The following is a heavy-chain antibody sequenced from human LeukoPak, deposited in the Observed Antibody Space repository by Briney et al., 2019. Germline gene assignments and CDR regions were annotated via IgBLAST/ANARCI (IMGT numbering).Heavy chain of an antibody. Sequence: GGSLRLSCAASGFTFSRYAMSWVRQAPGKGLEWVSAISDSGAGTYYADSVKGRFTISRDNSKNTLYLQMNSLRAEDTAVYYCAKVKPYWYFDLWGRGTLVTVSS. CDR3: AKVKPYWYFDL. CDR2: ISDSGAGT. CDR1: GFTFSRYA. V-gene: IGHV3-23*01. J-gene: IGHJ2*01.